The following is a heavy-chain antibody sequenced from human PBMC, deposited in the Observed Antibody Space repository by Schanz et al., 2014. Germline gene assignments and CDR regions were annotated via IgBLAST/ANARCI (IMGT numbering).Heavy chain of an antibody. CDR2: INSVGSNT. Sequence: EVQLVESGGGLVKPGGSLRLSCAASGFTFSSHWMHWVRQDPGKGLVWVARINSVGSNTDYADSGTGRFTISRDNAKNTLYLQMNTLRAEDTAVYYCARKMKLGVYGGKGHDALDIWGQGTMVTVSS. CDR1: GFTFSSHW. D-gene: IGHD4-17*01. J-gene: IGHJ3*02. V-gene: IGHV3-74*02. CDR3: ARKMKLGVYGGKGHDALDI.